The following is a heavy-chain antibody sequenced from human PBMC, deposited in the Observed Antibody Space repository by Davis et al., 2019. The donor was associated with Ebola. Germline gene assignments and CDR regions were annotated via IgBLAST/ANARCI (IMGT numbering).Heavy chain of an antibody. Sequence: GESLKISCAASGFTFSSYPMHWVRQAAGKGPGWGSSINSDGSRTHYADSVKGRFTISRDNPRNTLYLQMNSLRAEDTAVYYCARALYDYVWGRFDYWGQGTLVTVSS. CDR3: ARALYDYVWGRFDY. CDR1: GFTFSSYP. J-gene: IGHJ4*02. CDR2: INSDGSRT. V-gene: IGHV3-74*01. D-gene: IGHD3-16*01.